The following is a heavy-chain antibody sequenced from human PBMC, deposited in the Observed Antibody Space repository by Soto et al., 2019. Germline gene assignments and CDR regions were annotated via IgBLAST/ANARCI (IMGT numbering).Heavy chain of an antibody. CDR2: INPSGGST. Sequence: ASVKVSCKASGYTFTSYYMHWVRQAPGQGLEWMGIINPSGGSTSYAQKFQGRVTMTRDTSASTVYMELSSLRSEDTAVYYCAKSVLSGWFDYYYMDVWGKGTTVTVS. V-gene: IGHV1-46*01. D-gene: IGHD6-19*01. J-gene: IGHJ6*03. CDR3: AKSVLSGWFDYYYMDV. CDR1: GYTFTSYY.